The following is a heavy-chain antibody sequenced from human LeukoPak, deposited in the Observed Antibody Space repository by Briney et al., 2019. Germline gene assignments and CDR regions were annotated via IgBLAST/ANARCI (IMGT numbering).Heavy chain of an antibody. CDR2: ISGNSGNT. CDR1: GYSFIIYG. D-gene: IGHD2-15*01. J-gene: IGHJ4*02. CDR3: ARTLKPGYCSGGSCYYIDY. Sequence: ASVKVSFKCSGYSFIIYGINWVRQAPGQGLEWMGWISGNSGNTKYADKFQGRVTMTTDTSTETVYMELRSLRSDDTAVYYCARTLKPGYCSGGSCYYIDYWGQGTLVAVSS. V-gene: IGHV1-18*01.